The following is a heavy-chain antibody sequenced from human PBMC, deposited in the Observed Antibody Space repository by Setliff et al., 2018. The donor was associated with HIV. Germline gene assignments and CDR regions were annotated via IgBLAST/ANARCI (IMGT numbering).Heavy chain of an antibody. CDR3: ATRAIVVIPDY. D-gene: IGHD3-22*01. J-gene: IGHJ4*02. CDR1: GGSIRSSSYY. Sequence: SETLSLTCIVSGGSIRSSSYYWGWIRQPPGKGLEWIGTIYYTGSTNYNPSLKSRVTISVDSSKNQLSLEVNSVTAADTAVYYCATRAIVVIPDYWGQGTLVTVSS. CDR2: IYYTGST. V-gene: IGHV4-39*01.